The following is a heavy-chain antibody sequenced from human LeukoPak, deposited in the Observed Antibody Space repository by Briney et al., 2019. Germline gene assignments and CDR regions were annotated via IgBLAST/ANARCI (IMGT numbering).Heavy chain of an antibody. CDR2: ISSSSNTI. V-gene: IGHV3-48*01. D-gene: IGHD3-16*01. CDR1: GFTFSDFT. J-gene: IGHJ4*02. CDR3: ARESLKGILYDWVY. Sequence: PGGSLRLSCAASGFTFSDFTMSWVRQAPGKGLECVSYISSSSNTIYYADSVKGRFTISRDNAKNSLYLQMNSLRAEDTAVYYCARESLKGILYDWVYWGQGTLVTVSS.